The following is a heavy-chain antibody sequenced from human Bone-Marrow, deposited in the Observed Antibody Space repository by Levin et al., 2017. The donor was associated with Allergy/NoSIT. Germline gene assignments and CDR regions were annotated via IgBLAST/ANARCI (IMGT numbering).Heavy chain of an antibody. V-gene: IGHV4-39*01. Sequence: SQTLSLTCTVSGGSISSSSYYWGWIRQPPGKGLEWIGSIYYSGSTYYNPSLKSRVTISVDTSKNQFSLKLSSVTAADTAVYYCARHFRGWAVAAQFDYWGQGTLVTVSS. CDR1: GGSISSSSYY. D-gene: IGHD6-13*01. CDR3: ARHFRGWAVAAQFDY. CDR2: IYYSGST. J-gene: IGHJ4*02.